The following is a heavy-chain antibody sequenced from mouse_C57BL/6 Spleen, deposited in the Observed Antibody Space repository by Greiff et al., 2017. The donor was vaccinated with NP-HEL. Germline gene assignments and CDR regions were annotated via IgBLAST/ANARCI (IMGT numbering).Heavy chain of an antibody. D-gene: IGHD1-1*02. CDR1: GYTFTSYW. CDR2: IHPNSGST. CDR3: ARIGNYGVVDY. J-gene: IGHJ2*01. Sequence: VKLQQPGAELVKPGASVKLSCKASGYTFTSYWMHWVKQRPGQGLEWIGMIHPNSGSTNYNEKFKSKATLTVDKSSSTAYMQLSSLTSEDSAVYYCARIGNYGVVDYWGQGTTLTVSS. V-gene: IGHV1-64*01.